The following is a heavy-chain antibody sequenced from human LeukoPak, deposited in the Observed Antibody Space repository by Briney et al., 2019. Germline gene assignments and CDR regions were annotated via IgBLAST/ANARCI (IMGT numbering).Heavy chain of an antibody. CDR1: GGSISNYY. D-gene: IGHD6-6*01. J-gene: IGHJ5*02. V-gene: IGHV4-59*01. CDR3: ARDSEYSGSPYNWFDP. CDR2: IYYSGST. Sequence: PSETLSLTCTVSGGSISNYYWSWIRQPAGKGLEWIGYIYYSGSTNYNPSLRSRVTISVDTSKNQFFLHLRSVTAADTAVYYCARDSEYSGSPYNWFDPWGQGTLVTVSS.